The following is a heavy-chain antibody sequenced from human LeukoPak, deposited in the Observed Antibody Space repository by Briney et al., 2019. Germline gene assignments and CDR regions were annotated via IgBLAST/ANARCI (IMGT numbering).Heavy chain of an antibody. CDR2: IWYDGSNK. Sequence: GRSLRLSCAASGFTFSSYGMHWVRRAPGKGLEWVAVIWYDGSNKYYADSVKGRFTISRDNSKNTLYLQMNSLRAEDTAVYYCARDYGIFGGYYYYGMDVWGQGTTVTVSS. J-gene: IGHJ6*02. D-gene: IGHD3-3*01. CDR3: ARDYGIFGGYYYYGMDV. V-gene: IGHV3-33*01. CDR1: GFTFSSYG.